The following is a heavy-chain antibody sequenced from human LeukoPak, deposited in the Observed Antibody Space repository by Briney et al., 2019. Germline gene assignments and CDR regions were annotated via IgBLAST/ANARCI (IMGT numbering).Heavy chain of an antibody. CDR1: GYTFPRYH. CDR3: ARDYGDAPYYYYLDV. Sequence: ASVKVSCKASGYTFPRYHMHWARQAPRPGLGWRGWIKPNSGGTNYAQKFQGRVTMTRDTSISTAYMELSRLRSDGTAVYYCARDYGDAPYYYYLDVGCKGTRVIVSS. J-gene: IGHJ6*03. V-gene: IGHV1-2*02. D-gene: IGHD4-17*01. CDR2: IKPNSGGT.